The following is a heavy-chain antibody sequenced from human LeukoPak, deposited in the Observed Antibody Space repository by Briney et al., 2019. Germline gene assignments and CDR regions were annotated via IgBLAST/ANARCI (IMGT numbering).Heavy chain of an antibody. CDR1: GFTFDDYG. J-gene: IGHJ3*02. D-gene: IGHD3-22*01. Sequence: PGGSLRLSCAASGFTFDDYGMSWVRQAPGKGLEWVSGINWNGGSTGYADSVKGRFTISRDNAKNSLYLQINSLRAEDTAVYYCAKDAPYYYDSSGYGGAFDIWGQGTMVTVSS. CDR2: INWNGGST. CDR3: AKDAPYYYDSSGYGGAFDI. V-gene: IGHV3-20*04.